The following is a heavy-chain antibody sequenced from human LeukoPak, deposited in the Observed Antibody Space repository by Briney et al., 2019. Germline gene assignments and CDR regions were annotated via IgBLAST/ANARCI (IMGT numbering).Heavy chain of an antibody. J-gene: IGHJ4*02. D-gene: IGHD3-22*01. Sequence: PGGSLRLSCAASGFTFSSCAMSWVRQAPGKGLEWVSTISGNGGSTYYADSVKGRFTISRDNSKNTLYLQMNSLRAEDTAVYYCAKDQLYDSSGYSYVAYFDYWGQGTLVTVSS. CDR3: AKDQLYDSSGYSYVAYFDY. V-gene: IGHV3-23*01. CDR2: ISGNGGST. CDR1: GFTFSSCA.